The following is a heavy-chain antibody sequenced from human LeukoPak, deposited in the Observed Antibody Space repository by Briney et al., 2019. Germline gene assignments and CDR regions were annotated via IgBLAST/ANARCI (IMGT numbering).Heavy chain of an antibody. D-gene: IGHD3-10*01. CDR1: GFNVSGNY. CDR2: IYSGGRT. V-gene: IGHV3-53*01. J-gene: IGHJ3*02. Sequence: GGSLRLSCAASGFNVSGNYMSWVRQAPGKGLEWVSVIYSGGRTYYADSVKGRFTISRDNSRNTLYLQMNSLRAEDTAVYYCARGLGRELDGAFDIWGQGTMVTVSS. CDR3: ARGLGRELDGAFDI.